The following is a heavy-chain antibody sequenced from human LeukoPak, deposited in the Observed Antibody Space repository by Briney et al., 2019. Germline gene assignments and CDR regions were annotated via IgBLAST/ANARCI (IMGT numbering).Heavy chain of an antibody. Sequence: PGGSLRLSCSASGFTFTIAWMSWVRQAPGKGLEWVGRIKSKTDCGTTDYAAAVKGRFSTSRDDSKNTLYLQMNSLKSEDTAVYYCQGGRFWGQGTVVTVSS. J-gene: IGHJ4*02. CDR1: GFTFTIAW. CDR3: QGGRF. D-gene: IGHD1-26*01. CDR2: IKSKTDCGTT. V-gene: IGHV3-15*01.